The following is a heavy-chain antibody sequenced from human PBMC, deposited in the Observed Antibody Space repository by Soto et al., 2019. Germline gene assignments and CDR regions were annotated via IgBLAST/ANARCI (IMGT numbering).Heavy chain of an antibody. CDR1: GYTFTSYG. Sequence: ASVKVSCKASGYTFTSYGISWVRQAPGQGLEWMGWISAYNGNTNYAQKLQGRVTMTTDTSTSTAYMELRSLRSDDTAVYYCARVDYDILTGYQHIDYWGQGTLVTVSS. J-gene: IGHJ4*02. D-gene: IGHD3-9*01. CDR3: ARVDYDILTGYQHIDY. CDR2: ISAYNGNT. V-gene: IGHV1-18*01.